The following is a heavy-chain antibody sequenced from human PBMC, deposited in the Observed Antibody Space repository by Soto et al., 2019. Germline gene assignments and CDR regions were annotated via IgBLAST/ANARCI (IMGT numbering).Heavy chain of an antibody. CDR2: INHSGST. CDR1: GGSFSGYY. CDR3: ARGEGQFYPEGTVAGLVDY. J-gene: IGHJ4*02. V-gene: IGHV4-34*01. Sequence: QVQLQQWGAGLLKPSETLSLTCAVYGGSFSGYYWSWIRQPPGKGLEWIGEINHSGSTNYNPSLXSRVTISVDTXXNXFXXKLSSVTAADTAVYYCARGEGQFYPEGTVAGLVDYWGQGTLVTVSS. D-gene: IGHD6-19*01.